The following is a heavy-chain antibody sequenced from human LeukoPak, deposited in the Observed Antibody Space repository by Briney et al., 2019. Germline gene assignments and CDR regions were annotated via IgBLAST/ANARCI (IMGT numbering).Heavy chain of an antibody. CDR3: ARVFWETVNTGYYSDF. CDR2: ISGSSSYI. Sequence: GGSLRLSCAASGFTFSSYSMNWVRQAPGKGLEWVSSISGSSSYIYYANSVRGRFTISRDNANNALHLQMNSLRAEDTAVYYCARVFWETVNTGYYSDFWGPGTLVTVSS. D-gene: IGHD3-22*01. V-gene: IGHV3-21*01. J-gene: IGHJ4*02. CDR1: GFTFSSYS.